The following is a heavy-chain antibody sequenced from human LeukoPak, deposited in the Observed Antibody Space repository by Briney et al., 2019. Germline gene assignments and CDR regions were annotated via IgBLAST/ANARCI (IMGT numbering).Heavy chain of an antibody. CDR3: ARRSSGGGLFDY. CDR2: IFYSGNT. J-gene: IGHJ4*02. CDR1: GGSITSYY. D-gene: IGHD6-19*01. Sequence: SETLSLTCIVSGGSITSYYWGWIRQPPGKGLEWIGSIFYSGNTYYNASLKSRVTISVDASKNHFSLKLSSVTSADTAVYYCARRSSGGGLFDYWGQGTLVTVSS. V-gene: IGHV4-39*02.